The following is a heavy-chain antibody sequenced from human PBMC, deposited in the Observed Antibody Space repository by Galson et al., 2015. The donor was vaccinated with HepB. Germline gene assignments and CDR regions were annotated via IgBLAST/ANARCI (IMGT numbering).Heavy chain of an antibody. CDR3: ARDRGDYGDGNWFDP. V-gene: IGHV3-11*06. CDR1: EFTFSDYY. J-gene: IGHJ5*02. Sequence: SLRLSCAASEFTFSDYYMSWIRQAPGKGLEWISIISNDGAYTNYADSVKGRFTISRDNAKNSLFLQMNSLRAEDTAIYHCARDRGDYGDGNWFDPWGQGTLVSVSS. D-gene: IGHD4-17*01. CDR2: ISNDGAYT.